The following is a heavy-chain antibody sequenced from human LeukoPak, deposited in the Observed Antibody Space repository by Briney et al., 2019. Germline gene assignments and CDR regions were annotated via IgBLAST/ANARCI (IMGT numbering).Heavy chain of an antibody. CDR1: GFTFSSYE. CDR3: ARVEWELSYYFDY. V-gene: IGHV3-48*03. Sequence: GGSLRLSCAASGFTFSSYEMNWVRQAPGKWLEWVSYISSSGSTIYYADSVKGRFTISRDNAKNSLYLQMNSLRAEDTAVYYCARVEWELSYYFDYWGQGTLVTVSS. D-gene: IGHD1-26*01. CDR2: ISSSGSTI. J-gene: IGHJ4*02.